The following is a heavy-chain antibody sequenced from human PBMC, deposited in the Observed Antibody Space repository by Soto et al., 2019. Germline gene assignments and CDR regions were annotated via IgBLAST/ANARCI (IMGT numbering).Heavy chain of an antibody. V-gene: IGHV1-8*01. D-gene: IGHD5-18*01. CDR1: GYTFTSYD. CDR2: MNPNSGNT. J-gene: IGHJ4*01. Sequence: QVQLVQSGAEVKKPGASVKVSCKASGYTFTSYDINWVRRATGQGLEWMGWMNPNSGNTGYAQKFQGRVTMTRDTSISTAYMELSSLRSEDTAVYFCARNLPEAAMVDYWGHGTLVTVST. CDR3: ARNLPEAAMVDY.